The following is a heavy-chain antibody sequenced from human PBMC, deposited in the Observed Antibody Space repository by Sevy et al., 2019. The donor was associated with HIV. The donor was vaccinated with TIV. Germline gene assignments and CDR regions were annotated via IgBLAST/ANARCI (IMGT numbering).Heavy chain of an antibody. D-gene: IGHD2-21*02. CDR1: GYSIRSNYY. J-gene: IGHJ4*02. V-gene: IGHV4-38-2*01. Sequence: SETLSLTCGVSGYSIRSNYYWSWIRRPPGKGLEWIGSIHNSGTTYYNASLKSRVTLSVDRSKNQFSLKMTSVTAADAAFYYCASTASYCGGDCRPYYFDYWGQGTLVTVSS. CDR2: IHNSGTT. CDR3: ASTASYCGGDCRPYYFDY.